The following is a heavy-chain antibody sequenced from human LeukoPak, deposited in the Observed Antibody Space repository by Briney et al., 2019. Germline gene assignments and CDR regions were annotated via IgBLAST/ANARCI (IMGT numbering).Heavy chain of an antibody. CDR1: GGSISSYY. Sequence: SETLSLTCTVSGGSISSYYWSWIRQPPGKGLEWIGYIYYSGSTNYNPSLKSRVTISVDTSKNQFSLKLSSVTAADTAVYYCASSGIAAASSDYWGQGTLVTVSS. V-gene: IGHV4-59*08. CDR2: IYYSGST. D-gene: IGHD6-13*01. CDR3: ASSGIAAASSDY. J-gene: IGHJ4*02.